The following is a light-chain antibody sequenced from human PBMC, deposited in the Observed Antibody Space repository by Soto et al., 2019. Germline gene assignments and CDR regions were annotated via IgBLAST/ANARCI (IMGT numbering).Light chain of an antibody. Sequence: QSALTQPRSVSGSPGQSVTISCTGTSSDVGGYNYGSWYQQHPGKAPKLLIYAVNMRPSGVPDRFSGSKSGNTASLTISGLQAEDEADYSCCSYAGSYTWVFGGGTKLTVL. V-gene: IGLV2-11*01. CDR3: CSYAGSYTWV. J-gene: IGLJ3*02. CDR2: AVN. CDR1: SSDVGGYNY.